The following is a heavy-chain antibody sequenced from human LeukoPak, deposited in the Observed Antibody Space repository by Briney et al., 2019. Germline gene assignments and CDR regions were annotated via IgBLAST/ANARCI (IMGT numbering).Heavy chain of an antibody. CDR1: GYTFTGYY. CDR3: ARDKWLRDY. V-gene: IGHV1-2*06. D-gene: IGHD5-12*01. CDR2: INPNSGDT. J-gene: IGHJ4*02. Sequence: ASVKVSCKASGYTFTGYYMHWVRQAPGQGLEWMGRINPNSGDTDYAQNFRGRVTMTRDTSLSTAYMALSSLRADDTAVYFCARDKWLRDYWGQGTLVTVSS.